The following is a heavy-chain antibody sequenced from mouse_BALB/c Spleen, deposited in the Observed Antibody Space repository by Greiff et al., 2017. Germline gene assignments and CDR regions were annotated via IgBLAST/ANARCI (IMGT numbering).Heavy chain of an antibody. V-gene: IGHV3-2*02. CDR3: ARTGNYLFAY. J-gene: IGHJ3*01. D-gene: IGHD2-1*01. Sequence: EVKLMESGPGLVKPSQSLSLTCTVTGYSITSDYAWNWIRQFPGNKLEWMGYISYSGSTSYNPSLKSRISITRDTSKNQFFLQLNSVTTEDTATYYCARTGNYLFAYWGQGTLVTVSA. CDR1: GYSITSDYA. CDR2: ISYSGST.